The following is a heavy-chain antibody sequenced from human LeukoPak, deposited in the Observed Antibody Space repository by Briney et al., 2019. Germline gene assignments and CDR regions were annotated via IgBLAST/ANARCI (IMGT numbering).Heavy chain of an antibody. D-gene: IGHD2-8*02. CDR3: VRDVWWTYDY. CDR2: IRIRAKGYTT. V-gene: IGHV3-72*01. Sequence: GGSLRLPCAASGFTFSNYGMSWVRQTPGKGLEWVGRIRIRAKGYTTDYGASVKGRFTISRDDSKNSVYLQMNSLQSEDTAVYYCVRDVWWTYDYWGQGTLVTVSS. J-gene: IGHJ4*02. CDR1: GFTFSNYG.